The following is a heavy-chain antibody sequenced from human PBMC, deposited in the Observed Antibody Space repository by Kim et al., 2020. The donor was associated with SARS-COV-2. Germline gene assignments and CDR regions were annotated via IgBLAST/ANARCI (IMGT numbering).Heavy chain of an antibody. CDR1: GFTFNSYG. D-gene: IGHD6-19*01. CDR3: AKEDAVAVAGGFDC. CDR2: ISYDGKNQ. Sequence: GGSLRLSCAVSGFTFNSYGMHWVRQDPGKGLEWVAVISYDGKNQYYGEAVKGRFTISRDNSKNTLDLQIHSLRVEETALYYCAKEDAVAVAGGFDCWGQGTLFTVS. V-gene: IGHV3-30*18. J-gene: IGHJ4*02.